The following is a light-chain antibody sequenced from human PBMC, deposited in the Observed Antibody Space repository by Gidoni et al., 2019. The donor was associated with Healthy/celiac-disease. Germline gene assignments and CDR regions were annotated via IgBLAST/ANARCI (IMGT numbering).Light chain of an antibody. V-gene: IGKV3-15*01. Sequence: EIVMTQSPATLSVSPGERATLDCRASQSVSSNLAWYQQKPGQAPRLLIYGASTRATGIPARFSGSGSGTEFTLTISSLQSEDFAVYYCQQYKNWPGLTFGGGTKVEIK. J-gene: IGKJ4*01. CDR3: QQYKNWPGLT. CDR1: QSVSSN. CDR2: GAS.